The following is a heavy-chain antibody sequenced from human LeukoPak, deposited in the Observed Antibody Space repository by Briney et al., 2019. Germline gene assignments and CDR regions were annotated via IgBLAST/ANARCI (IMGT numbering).Heavy chain of an antibody. CDR2: INHSGST. V-gene: IGHV4-39*07. CDR3: ATSIYDFWSGYNY. Sequence: SETLSLTCTVSGGSISSSSYYWGWIRQPPGKGLEWIGEINHSGSTNYNPSLKSRVTISVDTSKNQFSLKLSSVTAADTAVYYCATSIYDFWSGYNYWGQGTLVTVSS. J-gene: IGHJ4*02. CDR1: GGSISSSSYY. D-gene: IGHD3-3*01.